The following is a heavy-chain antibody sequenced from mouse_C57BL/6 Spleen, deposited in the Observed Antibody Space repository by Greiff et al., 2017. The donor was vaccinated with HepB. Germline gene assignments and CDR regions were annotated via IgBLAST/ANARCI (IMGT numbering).Heavy chain of an antibody. CDR3: AREGNLRYFDV. CDR2: ISNGGGST. Sequence: EVQVVESGGGLVQPGGSLKLSCAASGFTFSDYYMYWVRQTPEKRLEWVAYISNGGGSTYYPDTVKGRFTISRDNAKNTLYLQMSRLKSEDTAMYYCAREGNLRYFDVWGTGTTVTVSS. J-gene: IGHJ1*03. CDR1: GFTFSDYY. V-gene: IGHV5-12*01.